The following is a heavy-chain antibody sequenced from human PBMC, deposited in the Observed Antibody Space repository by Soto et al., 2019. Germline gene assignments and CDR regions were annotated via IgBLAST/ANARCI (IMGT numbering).Heavy chain of an antibody. CDR1: GYAFNKHG. CDR3: GRDRDCSSCSCLDSLDI. CDR2: ISTDSDRA. J-gene: IGHJ3*02. V-gene: IGHV1-18*01. Sequence: QIQLVQSGAEVKKAGASVKVSCKASGYAFNKHGISWVRQAPGQGLEWMGWISTDSDRADYAQKFQGRLTMTTDTSTTTAYMDRRGRRSDDTASYFGGRDRDCSSCSCLDSLDIWGQGTMVRVSS. D-gene: IGHD2-2*01.